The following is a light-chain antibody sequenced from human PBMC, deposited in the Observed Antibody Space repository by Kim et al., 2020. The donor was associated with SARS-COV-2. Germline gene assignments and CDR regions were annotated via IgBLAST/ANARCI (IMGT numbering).Light chain of an antibody. CDR3: QQYGSSPIT. Sequence: EIVLTQSPGTLSLSPGEGATLSCRASQSVSSSYLAWHQQKPGQAPRLLVYGASSRATGIPDRFSGSGSGTDFTLTISRLEPEDFALYYCQQYGSSPITFGQGTRVEIK. CDR2: GAS. V-gene: IGKV3-20*01. J-gene: IGKJ5*01. CDR1: QSVSSSY.